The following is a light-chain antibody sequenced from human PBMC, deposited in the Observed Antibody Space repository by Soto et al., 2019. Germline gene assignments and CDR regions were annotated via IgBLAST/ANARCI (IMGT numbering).Light chain of an antibody. Sequence: DIQMTQSPSTLSASVGDSITITCRASQIISNYLAWYQQKPGKAPKLLIYKASSLESGVPSRFSGSGSGTEFTLTISSLQPDDFATYYGQQYNSYSTWTFGQGTKVDIK. CDR2: KAS. J-gene: IGKJ1*01. CDR1: QIISNY. V-gene: IGKV1-5*03. CDR3: QQYNSYSTWT.